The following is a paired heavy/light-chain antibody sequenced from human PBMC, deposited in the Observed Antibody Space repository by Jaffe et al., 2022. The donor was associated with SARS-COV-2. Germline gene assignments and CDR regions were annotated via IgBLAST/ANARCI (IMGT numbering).Light chain of an antibody. V-gene: IGLV7-46*01. CDR1: TGAVTSGHY. CDR2: DTS. Sequence: QAVVTQEPSLTVSPGGTVTLTCGSSTGAVTSGHYPYWFQQKPGQAPRTLIYDTSNKHSWTPARFSGSLLGGKAALTLSGAQPEDEADYYCFLSYSGIVIFGGGTKLTVL. J-gene: IGLJ2*01. CDR3: FLSYSGIVI.
Heavy chain of an antibody. Sequence: EVQLVESGGGLVKPGGSLRLSCAASGFPFNNAWMTWVRQAPGKGLEWVGRIEGETEGGTTGYAAPVKGRFTISRDDSKNTLYLQMNSLKTEDTAVYYCTSRYFFEYWGQGTLVTVSS. CDR2: IEGETEGGTT. V-gene: IGHV3-15*04. CDR1: GFPFNNAW. J-gene: IGHJ4*01. CDR3: TSRYFFEY.